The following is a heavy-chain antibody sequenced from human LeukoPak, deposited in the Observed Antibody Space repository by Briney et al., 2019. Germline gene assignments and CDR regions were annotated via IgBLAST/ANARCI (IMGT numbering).Heavy chain of an antibody. CDR3: ARGGNIGYKYNAFDV. CDR2: ISSSGRTI. V-gene: IGHV3-48*03. J-gene: IGHJ3*01. CDR1: GFSLTTYE. Sequence: PGGSLRLSCAASGFSLTTYEMNWVRVAPGKGLEWISFISSSGRTIYYADSVKGRFTISRDNAKNSLYLQMNSLRAEDTAVYYCARGGNIGYKYNAFDVWGQGTMVTVPS. D-gene: IGHD2/OR15-2a*01.